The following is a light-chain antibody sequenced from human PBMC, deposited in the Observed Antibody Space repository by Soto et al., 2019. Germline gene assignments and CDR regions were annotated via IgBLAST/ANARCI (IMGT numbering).Light chain of an antibody. Sequence: QSALTQPASVSGSPGQSITISCTGTRSDIGSYNYVSWYQLHPDKAPKLIIYEVTSRPSGVSDRFSGSKSASTASLIISGLQAEDEADYYCISYSSTDNVYVFGTGTKVTVL. V-gene: IGLV2-14*01. CDR1: RSDIGSYNY. CDR3: ISYSSTDNVYV. J-gene: IGLJ1*01. CDR2: EVT.